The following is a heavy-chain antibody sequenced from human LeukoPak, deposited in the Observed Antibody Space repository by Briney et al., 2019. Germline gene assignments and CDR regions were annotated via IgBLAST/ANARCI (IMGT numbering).Heavy chain of an antibody. J-gene: IGHJ4*02. V-gene: IGHV4-61*02. Sequence: PSETLSLTCTVSGGSISSGSYYWSWIRQPAGKGLEWIGRIYTSGSTNYNPSLKSRVTISVDSSKNQFSLKLSSVTAADTAVYYCARSFGVVSDYWGQGTLVTVSS. CDR1: GGSISSGSYY. CDR2: IYTSGST. D-gene: IGHD3-3*01. CDR3: ARSFGVVSDY.